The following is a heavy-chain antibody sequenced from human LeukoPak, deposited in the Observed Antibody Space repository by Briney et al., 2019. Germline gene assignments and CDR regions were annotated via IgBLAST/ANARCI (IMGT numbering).Heavy chain of an antibody. CDR1: GFTFDHYA. D-gene: IGHD6-13*01. V-gene: IGHV3-9*01. Sequence: PAGRSLRLSCAASGFTFDHYAMHWVRQAPGKGLEWVSGITWNSDSIDYADSVKGRFTISRDNAKNSLYLQMNSLRAEDTAVYYCAKDKVAAAEWFDPWGQGTLVTVSS. CDR2: ITWNSDSI. J-gene: IGHJ5*02. CDR3: AKDKVAAAEWFDP.